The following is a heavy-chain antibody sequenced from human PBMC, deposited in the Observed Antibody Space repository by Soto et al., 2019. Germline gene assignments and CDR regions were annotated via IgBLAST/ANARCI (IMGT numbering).Heavy chain of an antibody. CDR1: GFTFSSFA. Sequence: QVQLVESGGGVVQPGRSLRLSCAASGFTFSSFAMHWVRQAPGKGLEWMAVISYDGREIHYADSVKGRFTISRDNPKNTLYLQRNSLRGEDTAVYYCARGPCGDCWIKDYWGQGTLVTVSS. D-gene: IGHD2-21*02. CDR2: ISYDGREI. CDR3: ARGPCGDCWIKDY. J-gene: IGHJ4*02. V-gene: IGHV3-30*04.